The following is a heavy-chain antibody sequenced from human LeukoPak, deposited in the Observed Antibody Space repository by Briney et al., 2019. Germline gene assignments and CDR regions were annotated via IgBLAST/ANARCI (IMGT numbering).Heavy chain of an antibody. CDR3: ARGGSYLSAFDI. Sequence: AGSLRLSCAASGFTVSSNYMSWVRQAPGKGLEWVSIIYIGGSTFYAYSVKVRFTISRDNSKNTLYLQMNSLRAEDTAVYYCARGGSYLSAFDIWGQGTMVTVSS. CDR1: GFTVSSNY. J-gene: IGHJ3*02. CDR2: IYIGGST. V-gene: IGHV3-53*01. D-gene: IGHD1-26*01.